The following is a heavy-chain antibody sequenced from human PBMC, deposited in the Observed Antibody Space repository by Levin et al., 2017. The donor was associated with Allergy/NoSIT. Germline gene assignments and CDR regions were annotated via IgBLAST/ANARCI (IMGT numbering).Heavy chain of an antibody. CDR3: ASVKAPTILVRGPRARLDYGMDV. D-gene: IGHD3-10*01. CDR1: GFTFSDYY. CDR2: ISNTGSTI. J-gene: IGHJ6*02. V-gene: IGHV3-11*01. Sequence: GGSLRLSCAASGFTFSDYYMSWIRQAPGKGLEWVSYISNTGSTIYYADSVKGRFTISRDNAKNSLYLQMNSLRAEDTAVYYCASVKAPTILVRGPRARLDYGMDVWGQGTTVTVSS.